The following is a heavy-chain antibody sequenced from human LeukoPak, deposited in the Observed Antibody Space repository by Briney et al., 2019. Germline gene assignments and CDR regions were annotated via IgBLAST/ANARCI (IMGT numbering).Heavy chain of an antibody. CDR3: ARVLWFGELSSYY. CDR2: MNPNSGNT. CDR1: GYAFTSYD. V-gene: IGHV1-8*01. Sequence: ASVKVSCKASGYAFTSYDINWVRQATGQGLEWMGWMNPNSGNTGYAQKFQGRVTMTRNTSISTAYMELSSLRSEDTAVYYCARVLWFGELSSYYWGQGTLVTVSS. D-gene: IGHD3-10*01. J-gene: IGHJ4*02.